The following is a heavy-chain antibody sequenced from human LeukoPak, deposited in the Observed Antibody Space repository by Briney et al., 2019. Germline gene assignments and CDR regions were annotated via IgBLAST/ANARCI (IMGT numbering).Heavy chain of an antibody. CDR1: GGTFSSYA. Sequence: SVKVSCKASGGTFSSYAISWVRQAPGQGLEWMGGIIPIFGTASYAQKFQGRVTITADESTSTAYMELSSLRSEDTAVYYCARVVDIVVVPAALGWFDPWGQGTLVTVSS. CDR2: IIPIFGTA. J-gene: IGHJ5*02. D-gene: IGHD2-2*01. V-gene: IGHV1-69*13. CDR3: ARVVDIVVVPAALGWFDP.